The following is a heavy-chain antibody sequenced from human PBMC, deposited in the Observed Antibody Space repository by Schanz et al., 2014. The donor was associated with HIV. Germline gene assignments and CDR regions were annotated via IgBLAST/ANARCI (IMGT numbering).Heavy chain of an antibody. Sequence: VQLVESGGGLVQPGRSLRLSCAVSGFTFDDYAMHWVRQVPGKGLEWVSGISWNSGSIVYVDSVKGRFTISRDTAKNSLFLQMNSLRAEDTALYYCAKGRSGRGALFVGMDVWGQGTTVFVSS. J-gene: IGHJ6*01. CDR1: GFTFDDYA. D-gene: IGHD3-10*01. V-gene: IGHV3-9*01. CDR3: AKGRSGRGALFVGMDV. CDR2: ISWNSGSI.